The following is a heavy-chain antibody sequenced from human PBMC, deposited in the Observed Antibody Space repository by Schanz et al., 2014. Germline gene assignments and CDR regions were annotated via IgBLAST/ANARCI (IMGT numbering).Heavy chain of an antibody. CDR1: GGTFSSST. Sequence: QVQLVQSGAEVKKPGSSVKVSCKASGGTFSSSTLTWVRQAPGQGLEWMGRIIPILDKTNYAQKFQGRVTMNADKATSTVYMEVSGLRSEDTAVYYCAKVDRTRYYAMDVWGQGTTVTVSS. CDR2: IIPILDKT. J-gene: IGHJ6*02. D-gene: IGHD3-9*01. CDR3: AKVDRTRYYAMDV. V-gene: IGHV1-69*08.